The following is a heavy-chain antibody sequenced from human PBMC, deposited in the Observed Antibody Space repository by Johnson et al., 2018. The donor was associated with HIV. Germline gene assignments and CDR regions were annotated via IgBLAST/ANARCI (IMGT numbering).Heavy chain of an antibody. J-gene: IGHJ3*02. V-gene: IGHV3-9*01. CDR2: ISWNRGSI. CDR1: GFSFNDYV. CDR3: ARDKVPDAFDI. Sequence: VQLVQSAGGAAAPGETLRLSWVGCGFSFNDYVMGWVRQAPGKGLEWVSGISWNRGSIGYADSVKGRFTISIDNGKNSLYLQMNSLRAEDTALYYCARDKVPDAFDIWGQGTMVTVSS.